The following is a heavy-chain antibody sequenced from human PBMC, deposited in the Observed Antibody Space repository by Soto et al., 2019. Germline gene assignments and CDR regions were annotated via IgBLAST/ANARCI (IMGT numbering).Heavy chain of an antibody. Sequence: PSETLSLTCTVSGGSIGSYSWSWIRQPPGKGLEWIGYIYHSGSTYYNPSLKSRVTISVDRSKNQFSLKLSSVTAADTAVYYCARVPSPWGQGTLVTVSS. CDR2: IYHSGST. CDR1: GGSIGSYS. CDR3: ARVPSP. V-gene: IGHV4-30-2*01. J-gene: IGHJ5*02.